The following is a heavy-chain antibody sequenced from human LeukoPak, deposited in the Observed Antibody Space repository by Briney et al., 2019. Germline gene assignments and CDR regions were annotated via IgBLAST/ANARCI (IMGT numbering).Heavy chain of an antibody. CDR1: GGSVSSGSYY. V-gene: IGHV4-61*01. D-gene: IGHD5-24*01. Sequence: PSETLSLTCTVSGGSVSSGSYYWSWIRQPPGEGLDWIGYISYTGSTNYNPSLKSRVTISVDTSKNQFSLKLSSVTDADTAVYYCARGGRDGYNPVDYWGQGTLVTVSS. CDR2: ISYTGST. J-gene: IGHJ4*02. CDR3: ARGGRDGYNPVDY.